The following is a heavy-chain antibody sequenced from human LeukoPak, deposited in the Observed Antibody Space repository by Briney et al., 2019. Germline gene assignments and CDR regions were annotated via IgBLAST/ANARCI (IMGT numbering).Heavy chain of an antibody. D-gene: IGHD3-22*01. CDR2: IDPSVSYT. J-gene: IGHJ4*02. Sequence: GESLKISCKGSGYSFTSYWIRWVRHMPGKGLECMGRIDPSVSYTNYSPSFQGHVTISADKSISTAYLQWSSLKASDTAMYYCARNPYSTHPYYYDSSGYLLDYWGQGTLVTVSS. CDR1: GYSFTSYW. V-gene: IGHV5-10-1*01. CDR3: ARNPYSTHPYYYDSSGYLLDY.